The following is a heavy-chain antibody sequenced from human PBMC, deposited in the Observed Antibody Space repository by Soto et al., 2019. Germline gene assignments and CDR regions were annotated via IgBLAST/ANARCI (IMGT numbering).Heavy chain of an antibody. Sequence: SQTLSLTCAISGDSVSSNSAAWNWIRQSPSRGLEWLGRTYYRSKWYNDYAVSVKSRITINPDTSKNQFSLQLNSVTPEDTAVYYCARGWGWYSTSWYRFDPWGQGTLVTVSS. CDR3: ARGWGWYSTSWYRFDP. V-gene: IGHV6-1*01. CDR2: TYYRSKWYN. D-gene: IGHD6-13*01. CDR1: GDSVSSNSAA. J-gene: IGHJ5*02.